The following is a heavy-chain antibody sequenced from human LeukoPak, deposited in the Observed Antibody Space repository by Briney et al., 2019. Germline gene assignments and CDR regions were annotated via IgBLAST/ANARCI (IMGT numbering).Heavy chain of an antibody. J-gene: IGHJ6*03. CDR2: IYSGGST. CDR1: GFTVSSNY. D-gene: IGHD1-26*01. V-gene: IGHV3-53*01. CDR3: ARDPYSGTYGNTYYYYMDV. Sequence: GGSLRLSRAASGFTVSSNYMSWVRQAPGKGLEWVSVIYSGGSTYYADSVKGRFTISRDNARNSLSLQMNSLRAEDAAVYYCARDPYSGTYGNTYYYYMDVWGKGTTVTISS.